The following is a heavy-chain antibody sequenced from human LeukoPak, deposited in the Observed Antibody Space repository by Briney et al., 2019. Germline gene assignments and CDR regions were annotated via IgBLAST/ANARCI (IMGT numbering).Heavy chain of an antibody. CDR2: ISYSGST. J-gene: IGHJ1*01. V-gene: IGHV4-59*01. CDR1: RVSISDYD. Sequence: SETLSLTCTVARVSISDYDWSWIRQPPGKGLEWIGFISYSGSTTYNPALKSQVTMSRDTSKNQFSLELSSVTAADTAVYYCTKYSSGWHTFQHWGQGTLITVSS. CDR3: TKYSSGWHTFQH. D-gene: IGHD6-19*01.